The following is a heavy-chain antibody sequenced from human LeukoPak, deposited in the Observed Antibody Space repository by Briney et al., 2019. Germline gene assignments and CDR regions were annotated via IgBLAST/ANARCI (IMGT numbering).Heavy chain of an antibody. CDR1: GFTFSTYG. Sequence: GGSLRLSCTGSGFTFSTYGMHWVRQAPGKGLEWVAVISHDGSNKDYPDSVKGRFAISRDNSKNTLYLQMNSLRAEDTAVYYCAKGSTWELYFDYWGQGTLVTVSS. CDR3: AKGSTWELYFDY. CDR2: ISHDGSNK. D-gene: IGHD1-26*01. V-gene: IGHV3-30*18. J-gene: IGHJ4*02.